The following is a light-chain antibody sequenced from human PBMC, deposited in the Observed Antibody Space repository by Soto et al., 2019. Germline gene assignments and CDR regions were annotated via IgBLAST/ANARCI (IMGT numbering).Light chain of an antibody. J-gene: IGKJ1*01. Sequence: EIVLAQSPGTLSLSPGERATLSCRASQSVTNSFLAWYQQKPGQAHRLLIYGASRRATGIPDRFTGSGSGTDFPLTISRLEPEDFAVYYCQQYVSSPWAFGQGTKVEI. CDR3: QQYVSSPWA. CDR1: QSVTNSF. CDR2: GAS. V-gene: IGKV3-20*01.